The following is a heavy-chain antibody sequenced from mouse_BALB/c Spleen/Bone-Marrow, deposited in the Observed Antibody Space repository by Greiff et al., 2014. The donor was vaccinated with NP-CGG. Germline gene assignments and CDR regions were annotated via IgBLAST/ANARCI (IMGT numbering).Heavy chain of an antibody. CDR1: GFNIKDTY. D-gene: IGHD2-4*01. CDR3: ASYDYGYYFDY. Sequence: VQLQQSGAELVKPGASVKLSCTTSGFNIKDTYMHWAKLRPEQGLEWIGRIVPANGNTKYAPKFQGKATITADTSSNTAYLQLSSLTSEDTAVYFCASYDYGYYFDYWGQGTTLTVSS. J-gene: IGHJ2*01. CDR2: IVPANGNT. V-gene: IGHV14-3*02.